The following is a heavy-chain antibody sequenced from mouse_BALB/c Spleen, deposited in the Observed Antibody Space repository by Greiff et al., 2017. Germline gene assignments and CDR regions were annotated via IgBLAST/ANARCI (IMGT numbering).Heavy chain of an antibody. Sequence: QVQLKQSGAELVRPGTSVKVSCKASGYAFTNYLIEWVKQRPGQGLEWIGVINPGSGGTNYNEKFKGKATLTADKSSSTAYMQLSSLTSDDSAVYFCARRRGGAMDYWGQGTSVTVSS. V-gene: IGHV1-54*01. CDR3: ARRRGGAMDY. J-gene: IGHJ4*01. CDR1: GYAFTNYL. CDR2: INPGSGGT.